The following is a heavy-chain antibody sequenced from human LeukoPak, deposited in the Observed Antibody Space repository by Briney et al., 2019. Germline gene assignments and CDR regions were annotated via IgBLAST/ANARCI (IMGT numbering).Heavy chain of an antibody. V-gene: IGHV4-59*01. J-gene: IGHJ6*02. CDR2: IYYSGST. Sequence: SETLSLTCTVSGGSISSYYWSWIRQPPGKGLEWIGYIYYSGSTNYNPSLESRVTISVDTSKNQFSLKLSSVTAADTAVYYCARSHYGYYYYGMDVWGQGTTVTVSS. CDR3: ARSHYGYYYYGMDV. CDR1: GGSISSYY. D-gene: IGHD4-17*01.